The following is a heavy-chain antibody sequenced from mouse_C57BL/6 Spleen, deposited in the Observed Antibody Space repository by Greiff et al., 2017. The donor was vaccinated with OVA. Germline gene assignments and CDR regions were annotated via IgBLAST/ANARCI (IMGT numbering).Heavy chain of an antibody. J-gene: IGHJ2*01. CDR1: GFTFSSYG. CDR2: ISSGGSYT. D-gene: IGHD1-1*01. CDR3: ARQGDTTVVAPGYFDY. Sequence: EVQLVESGGDLVKPGGSLKLSCAASGFTFSSYGMSWVRQTPDKRLEWVATISSGGSYTYYPDSVKGRFTISRDNAKNTLYLQMSSLKSEDTAMYYCARQGDTTVVAPGYFDYWGQGTTLTVSS. V-gene: IGHV5-6*01.